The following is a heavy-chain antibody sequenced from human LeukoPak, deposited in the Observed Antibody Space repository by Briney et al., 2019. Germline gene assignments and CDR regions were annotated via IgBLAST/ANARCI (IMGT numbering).Heavy chain of an antibody. V-gene: IGHV4-34*01. CDR3: ARVLIGTLDY. J-gene: IGHJ4*02. CDR1: GGSFSDHF. Sequence: SETLSLTCAVSGGSFSDHFWTWVRQPPGKGLEWIEEVSHSGSTNSNPSLKSRVTVSVDTSKNQFSLNLSSVIAADTAVYYCARVLIGTLDYWGQGILVTVSS. D-gene: IGHD1-7*01. CDR2: VSHSGST.